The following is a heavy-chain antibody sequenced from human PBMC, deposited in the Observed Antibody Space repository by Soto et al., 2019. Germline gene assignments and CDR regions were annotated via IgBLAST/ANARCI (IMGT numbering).Heavy chain of an antibody. CDR2: IYYSGST. V-gene: IGHV4-30-4*01. Sequence: PSETLSLTCTVSGGSISSGDYYWSWIRQPPGKGLEWIGYIYYSGSTYYNPSLKSRVTISVDTSKNQFSLKLSSVTAADTAVYYCARGTTLEWSNWFDPWGQGTLVTVSS. D-gene: IGHD3-3*01. J-gene: IGHJ5*02. CDR1: GGSISSGDYY. CDR3: ARGTTLEWSNWFDP.